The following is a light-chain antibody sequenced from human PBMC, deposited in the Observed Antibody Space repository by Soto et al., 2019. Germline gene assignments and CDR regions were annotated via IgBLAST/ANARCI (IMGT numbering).Light chain of an antibody. Sequence: DIQMTQSPSSLSASVGDRVTITCRASQNIRNYLNWYQQTPGKAPKLLIYAAYSLQSGVPSRFSGSGSGTDFTLTISILQPKVFTPYYCKQIPSPPDIFGRGTKRET. CDR2: AAY. CDR1: QNIRNY. J-gene: IGKJ2*01. CDR3: KQIPSPPDI. V-gene: IGKV1-39*01.